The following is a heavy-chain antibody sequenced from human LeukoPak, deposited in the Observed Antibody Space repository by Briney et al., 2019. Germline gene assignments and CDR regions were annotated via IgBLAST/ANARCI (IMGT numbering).Heavy chain of an antibody. D-gene: IGHD2-15*01. CDR1: GYTFTSYG. CDR2: ISAYNGNT. J-gene: IGHJ6*02. V-gene: IGHV1-18*01. Sequence: GASVKVSCKASGYTFTSYGISWVRQAPGQGREWMGWISAYNGNTNYAQKLQGRVTMTTDTTTSTAYMELRSLRSDDTAVYYCARDPPRIVVVVAATNYYGMDVWGQGTTVTVSS. CDR3: ARDPPRIVVVVAATNYYGMDV.